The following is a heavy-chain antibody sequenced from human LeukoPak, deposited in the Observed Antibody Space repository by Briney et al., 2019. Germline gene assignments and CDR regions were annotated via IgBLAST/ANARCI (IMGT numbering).Heavy chain of an antibody. CDR1: GYSISSGYY. CDR3: ARGNGGYDY. V-gene: IGHV4-38-2*02. CDR2: IYYSGST. J-gene: IGHJ4*02. D-gene: IGHD2-8*01. Sequence: SETLSLTCTVSGYSISSGYYWGWIRQPPGKGLEWIGSIYYSGSTYYNPSLKSRVTISVDTSKNQFSLKLSSVTAADTAVYYCARGNGGYDYWGQGTLVTVSS.